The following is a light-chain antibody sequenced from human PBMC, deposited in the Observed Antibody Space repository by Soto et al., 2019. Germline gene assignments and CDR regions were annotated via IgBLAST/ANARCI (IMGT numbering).Light chain of an antibody. CDR1: HDIRQY. CDR3: QQYENFPVT. V-gene: IGKV1-33*01. J-gene: IGKJ5*01. Sequence: DIQMTQSPSSLSASVGDRVTITCQASHDIRQYLNWDQQKPGKAPKLLIYDASNLETGAPSRFTGSGSGTDFPFPISSLQPEDIATYYCQQYENFPVTCGQGTRLESK. CDR2: DAS.